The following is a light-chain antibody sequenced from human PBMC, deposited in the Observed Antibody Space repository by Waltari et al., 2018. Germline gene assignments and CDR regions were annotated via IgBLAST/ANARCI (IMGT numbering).Light chain of an antibody. CDR2: DVN. J-gene: IGLJ1*01. V-gene: IGLV2-14*02. CDR3: SSYTGRVYV. Sequence: QSALTQPASVSGSPGQSITISCPGTSSAVGSDNPVSWYQQPPGKGPKLILYDVNQRPSGVSNRVSGSKSGNTASLTISGLQTEDEADYYCSSYTGRVYVFGTGTKVTVL. CDR1: SSAVGSDNP.